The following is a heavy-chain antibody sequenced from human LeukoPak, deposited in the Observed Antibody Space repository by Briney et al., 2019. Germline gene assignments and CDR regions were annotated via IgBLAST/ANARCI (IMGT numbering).Heavy chain of an antibody. CDR1: GFTFSSYA. Sequence: GGSLRLSCAASGFTFSSYAMHWVRQAPGKGLEWVAVISYDGSNKYYADSVKGRFTISRDNSKNTLYLQMNSLRAEDTAVYYCAKDRATASFDYWGQGTLVTVSS. D-gene: IGHD5-24*01. CDR2: ISYDGSNK. J-gene: IGHJ4*02. V-gene: IGHV3-30-3*01. CDR3: AKDRATASFDY.